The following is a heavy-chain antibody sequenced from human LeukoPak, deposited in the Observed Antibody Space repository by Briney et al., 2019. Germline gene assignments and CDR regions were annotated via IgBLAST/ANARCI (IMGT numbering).Heavy chain of an antibody. Sequence: GASVKVSCKASGYTFTGYYMHWVRQAPGQGLEWMGWINPNSGGTNYAQKLQGRVTMTTDTSTSTAYMELRSLRSDDTAVYYCARESRQGYYYDSSGYGYWGQGTLVTVSS. D-gene: IGHD3-22*01. CDR1: GYTFTGYY. CDR2: INPNSGGT. J-gene: IGHJ4*02. CDR3: ARESRQGYYYDSSGYGY. V-gene: IGHV1-2*02.